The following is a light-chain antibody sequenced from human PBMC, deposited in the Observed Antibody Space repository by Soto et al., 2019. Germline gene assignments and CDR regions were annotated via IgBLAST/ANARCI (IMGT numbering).Light chain of an antibody. Sequence: QSALTQPPSASGSPGQSVTISCTGTYSDVGGSNYVSWYQQHPGKAPKLVIYEVIQRPSGVPDRFSGSRSGNTASLTVSRLQAEDEADYYCSSNVVGTNLKIFGGGIKLTVL. CDR3: SSNVVGTNLKI. CDR1: YSDVGGSNY. CDR2: EVI. V-gene: IGLV2-8*01. J-gene: IGLJ2*01.